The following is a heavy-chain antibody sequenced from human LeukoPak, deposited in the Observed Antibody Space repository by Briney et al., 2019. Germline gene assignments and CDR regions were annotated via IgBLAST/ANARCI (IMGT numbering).Heavy chain of an antibody. J-gene: IGHJ4*02. CDR2: ISYDGSNK. Sequence: GGSLRLSCAASGFTVSSNYMSWVRQAPGKGLEWVAVISYDGSNKYYADSVKGRFTISRDNSKNTLYLQMNSLRAEDTAVYYCAREVRGSGSYYKDYWGQGTLVTVSS. D-gene: IGHD3-10*01. CDR1: GFTVSSNY. CDR3: AREVRGSGSYYKDY. V-gene: IGHV3-30-3*01.